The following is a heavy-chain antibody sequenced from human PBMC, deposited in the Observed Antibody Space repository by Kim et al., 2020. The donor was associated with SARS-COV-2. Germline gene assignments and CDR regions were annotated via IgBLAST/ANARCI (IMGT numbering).Heavy chain of an antibody. D-gene: IGHD3-16*02. CDR1: GFTFSSYW. V-gene: IGHV3-7*01. Sequence: GGSLRLSCAASGFTFSSYWMSWVRQAPGKGLEWVANIKQDGSEKYYVDSVKGRFTISRDNAKNSLYLQMNSLRAEDTAVYHCAREEGPNYDYVWGSYRENWFDPWGQGTLVTVSS. CDR2: IKQDGSEK. CDR3: AREEGPNYDYVWGSYRENWFDP. J-gene: IGHJ5*02.